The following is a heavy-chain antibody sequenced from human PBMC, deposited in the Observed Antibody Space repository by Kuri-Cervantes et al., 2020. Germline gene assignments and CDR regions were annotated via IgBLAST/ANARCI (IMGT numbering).Heavy chain of an antibody. CDR2: IHHSGST. Sequence: SETLSLTCTVSGGSISSYYWSWIRQPPGKGLEWIGEIHHSGSTYYNPSLKSRITMSVDTSKNQFYLKLSSVTAADTAVYYCARVLWRGGNDHWGQGTMVTVSS. D-gene: IGHD2-15*01. V-gene: IGHV4-34*10. J-gene: IGHJ3*01. CDR3: ARVLWRGGNDH. CDR1: GGSISSYY.